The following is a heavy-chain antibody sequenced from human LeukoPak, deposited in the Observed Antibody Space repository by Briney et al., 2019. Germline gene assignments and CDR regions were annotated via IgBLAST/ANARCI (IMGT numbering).Heavy chain of an antibody. V-gene: IGHV3-21*01. CDR3: ARVVSPTYGMDV. CDR1: GFTFSSYS. J-gene: IGHJ6*02. Sequence: GGSLRLSCAASGFTFSSYSMNWVRQAPGKGLEWFSSISSSSSYIYYADSVKGRFTISRDNAKNSLYLQMNSLRAEDTAVYYCARVVSPTYGMDVWGQGTTVTVSS. D-gene: IGHD2-15*01. CDR2: ISSSSSYI.